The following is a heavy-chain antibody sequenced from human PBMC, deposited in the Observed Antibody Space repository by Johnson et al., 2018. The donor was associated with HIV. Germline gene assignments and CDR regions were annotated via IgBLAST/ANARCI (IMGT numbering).Heavy chain of an antibody. CDR3: ARDTYSSDACDI. D-gene: IGHD4-11*01. CDR1: GFTFDDYG. CDR2: IHWNGGST. J-gene: IGHJ3*02. V-gene: IGHV3-20*04. Sequence: VQLVESGGGLVQPGGSLRLSCAASGFTFDDYGMSWVRQAPGKGLEWVSGIHWNGGSTGYAESVKGRFTISRDNAKNSLYLQMNSLRAEYTALYYCARDTYSSDACDIWGQGTMVTVSS.